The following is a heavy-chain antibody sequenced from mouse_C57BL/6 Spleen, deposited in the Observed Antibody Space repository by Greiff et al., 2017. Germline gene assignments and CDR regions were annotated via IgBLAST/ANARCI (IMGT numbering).Heavy chain of an antibody. CDR1: GYTFTSYW. CDR2: IDPSDSET. Sequence: QVQLQQPGAELVRPGSSVKLSCKASGYTFTSYWMHWVKQRPIQGLEWIGNIDPSDSETHYNQKFKDKATLTVDKSSSTAYMQLSSLTSEDTAIYYCAPNWDGGYWGQGTTRTVSS. D-gene: IGHD4-1*01. V-gene: IGHV1-52*01. J-gene: IGHJ2*01. CDR3: APNWDGGY.